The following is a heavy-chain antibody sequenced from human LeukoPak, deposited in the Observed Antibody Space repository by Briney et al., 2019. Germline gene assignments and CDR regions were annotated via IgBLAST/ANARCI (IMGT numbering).Heavy chain of an antibody. Sequence: PGGSLRLSCAASGFTFSSYGMHWVRQAPGKGLEWVAVISYDGSNKYYADSVKGRFTISRDNSKNTLYLQMNSLRAEDTAVYYCAKGRHGDYFVPDYWGQGTLVTVSS. D-gene: IGHD4-17*01. J-gene: IGHJ4*02. CDR1: GFTFSSYG. CDR3: AKGRHGDYFVPDY. CDR2: ISYDGSNK. V-gene: IGHV3-30*18.